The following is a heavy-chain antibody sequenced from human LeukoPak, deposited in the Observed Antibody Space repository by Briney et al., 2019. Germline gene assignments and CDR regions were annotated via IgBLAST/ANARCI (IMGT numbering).Heavy chain of an antibody. D-gene: IGHD3-9*01. CDR3: ASHYDILTGYPTLAFDI. J-gene: IGHJ3*02. V-gene: IGHV5-51*01. CDR2: IYPGDSDT. Sequence: GESLKISCKGSGYSFTSYWIDWVRQMPGKGLEWMGIIYPGDSDTRYSPSFQGQVTISADKSISTAYLQWSSLKASDTAMYYCASHYDILTGYPTLAFDIWGQGTVVTVSS. CDR1: GYSFTSYW.